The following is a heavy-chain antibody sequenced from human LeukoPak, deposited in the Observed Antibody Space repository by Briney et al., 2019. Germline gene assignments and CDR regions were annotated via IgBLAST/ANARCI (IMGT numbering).Heavy chain of an antibody. CDR2: ISAYNGNT. V-gene: IGHV1-18*01. Sequence: ASVKVSCTASGYTFTSYGISWVRQAPGQGLEWMGWISAYNGNTNYAQKLQGRVTMTTDTSTSTAYMELRSLRSDDTAVYYCARDASTPTTVTTIDAFDIWGQGTMVTVSS. D-gene: IGHD4-17*01. CDR1: GYTFTSYG. J-gene: IGHJ3*02. CDR3: ARDASTPTTVTTIDAFDI.